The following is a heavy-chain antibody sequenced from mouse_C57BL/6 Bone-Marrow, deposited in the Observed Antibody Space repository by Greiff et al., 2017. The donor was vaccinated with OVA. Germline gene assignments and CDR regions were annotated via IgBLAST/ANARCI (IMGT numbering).Heavy chain of an antibody. CDR2: IYPRSGNT. CDR3: ARSGYYGSSFLFAY. V-gene: IGHV1-81*01. D-gene: IGHD1-1*01. Sequence: VQLQESGAELARPGASVKLSCKASGYTFTSSGISWVKQRTGQGLEWIGEIYPRSGNTYYNEKFKGKATLTADKSSSTAYMELRSLTSEDSAVYFCARSGYYGSSFLFAYWGQGTLVTVSA. J-gene: IGHJ3*01. CDR1: GYTFTSSG.